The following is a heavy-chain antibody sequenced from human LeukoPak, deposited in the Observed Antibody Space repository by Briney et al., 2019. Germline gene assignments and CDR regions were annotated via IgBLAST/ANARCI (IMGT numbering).Heavy chain of an antibody. CDR3: ARSRMTTRYYYYYYGMDV. D-gene: IGHD4-17*01. CDR2: INHSGST. CDR1: GGSFSGYY. Sequence: SETLSLTCAVYGGSFSGYYWSWIRQPPGKGLEWIGEINHSGSTNYNPSLKSRVTISVDTSKNQFSLKLSSVTAADTAVYYCARSRMTTRYYYYYYGMDVWGQGTTVTVSS. J-gene: IGHJ6*02. V-gene: IGHV4-34*01.